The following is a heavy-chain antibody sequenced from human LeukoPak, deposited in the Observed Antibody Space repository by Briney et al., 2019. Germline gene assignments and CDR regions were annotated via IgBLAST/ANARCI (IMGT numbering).Heavy chain of an antibody. V-gene: IGHV1-46*03. J-gene: IGHJ5*02. D-gene: IGHD3-9*01. CDR3: ARDGAYYDILTGGRNWFDP. CDR2: INPSGGST. Sequence: ASVKVSCKASGYTFTSYYMHWVRQAPGQGLEWMGIINPSGGSTSYAQKFQGRVTMTRDTSTSTVYMELSSLRSEDTAVYYCARDGAYYDILTGGRNWFDPWGQGTLVTVSS. CDR1: GYTFTSYY.